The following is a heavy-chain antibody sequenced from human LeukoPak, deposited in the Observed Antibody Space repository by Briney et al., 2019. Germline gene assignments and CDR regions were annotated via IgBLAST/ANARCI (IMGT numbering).Heavy chain of an antibody. Sequence: GGSLKLSCAASGFTFSGSAMHWVRQASGKGLEWVGRIRSKANSYATAYAASVKGRFTISRDDSKNTAYLQMNSLKTEDTAVYYCTSPAGISDYWGQGTLVTVSS. CDR2: IRSKANSYAT. J-gene: IGHJ4*02. V-gene: IGHV3-73*01. CDR1: GFTFSGSA. D-gene: IGHD3-10*01. CDR3: TSPAGISDY.